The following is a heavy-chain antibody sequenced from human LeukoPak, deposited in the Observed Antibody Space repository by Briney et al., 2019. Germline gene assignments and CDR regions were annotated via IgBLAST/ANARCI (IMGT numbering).Heavy chain of an antibody. D-gene: IGHD4-11*01. CDR3: ARAGAYSNQGFYYYGVDV. CDR2: ISYSGSP. CDR1: GGSIRRDY. J-gene: IGHJ6*02. V-gene: IGHV4-59*01. Sequence: SETLSLTCAVSGGSIRRDYWSWIRQPPGKGLEWVGYISYSGSPSYNPSLESRVTMPVDTSTNQVSLKVNSVTAADTALYFCARAGAYSNQGFYYYGVDVWGQGTTVTVSS.